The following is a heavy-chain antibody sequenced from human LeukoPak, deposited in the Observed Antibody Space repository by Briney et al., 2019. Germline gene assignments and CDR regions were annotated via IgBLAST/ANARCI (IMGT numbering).Heavy chain of an antibody. D-gene: IGHD5-18*01. Sequence: SETLSLTCAVYGGSFSGYYWSWIRQPPGKGLEWIGEINHSGSTNYNPSLKSRVTISVDTSKNQFSLKLSSVTAADTAVYYCASIYGYGYGGGGYYYYYMDVWGKGTTVTVSS. CDR2: INHSGST. CDR3: ASIYGYGYGGGGYYYYYMDV. J-gene: IGHJ6*03. CDR1: GGSFSGYY. V-gene: IGHV4-34*01.